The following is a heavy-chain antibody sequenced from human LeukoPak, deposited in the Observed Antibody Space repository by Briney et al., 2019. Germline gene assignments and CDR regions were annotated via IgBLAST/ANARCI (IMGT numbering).Heavy chain of an antibody. J-gene: IGHJ4*02. D-gene: IGHD1-26*01. CDR3: AREKVGAIL. V-gene: IGHV3-48*03. CDR2: ISRSGSTI. CDR1: GFTFSSYE. Sequence: GGSLRLSCAASGFTFSSYEMNWVRQAPGKGLEWVSYISRSGSTIYYADSVKGRFTISRDNAKNSLYLQMNSLRAEDTAVYYCAREKVGAILWGQGTLVTVSS.